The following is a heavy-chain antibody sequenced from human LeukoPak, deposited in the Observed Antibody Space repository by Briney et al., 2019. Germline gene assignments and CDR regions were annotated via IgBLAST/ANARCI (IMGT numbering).Heavy chain of an antibody. V-gene: IGHV3-20*04. CDR2: INWNGGST. J-gene: IGHJ4*02. CDR3: ARVYSGTYSFDF. Sequence: GGSLRLSCAASGFTFDDYGMSWVRQAPGKGLEWVSGINWNGGSTDYADSVKGRFTISRDNAKNSLYLQMNRLRAEDTALYYCARVYSGTYSFDFWGQGTLVTVSS. D-gene: IGHD1-26*01. CDR1: GFTFDDYG.